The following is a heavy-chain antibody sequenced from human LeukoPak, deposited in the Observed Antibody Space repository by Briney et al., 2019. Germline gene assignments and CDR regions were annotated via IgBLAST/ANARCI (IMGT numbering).Heavy chain of an antibody. V-gene: IGHV3-48*01. D-gene: IGHD6-6*01. Sequence: GGSLRLSCAASGFTFSSYSMNWVRQAPGKGLEWVSYISSSSSTIYYADSVKGRFTISRDNAKNSLYLQMNSLRAEDTAVYYCAREEYSSSSGYWGQGTLVTVSS. CDR3: AREEYSSSSGY. CDR1: GFTFSSYS. CDR2: ISSSSSTI. J-gene: IGHJ4*02.